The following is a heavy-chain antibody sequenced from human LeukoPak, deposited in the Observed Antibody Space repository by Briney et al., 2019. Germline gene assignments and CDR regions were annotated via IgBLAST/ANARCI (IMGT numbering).Heavy chain of an antibody. J-gene: IGHJ6*04. V-gene: IGHV1-18*04. CDR2: ISAYNGNT. D-gene: IGHD1-1*01. CDR1: GYTFTSYG. CDR3: ARLVGTTGKGYYYYGMDV. Sequence: GASVTVSCKASGYTFTSYGISWVRQAPGQGLEWMGWISAYNGNTNYAQKLQGRVTMTTDTSTSTAYMELRSLRSDDTAVYYCARLVGTTGKGYYYYGMDVWGKGTTVTVSS.